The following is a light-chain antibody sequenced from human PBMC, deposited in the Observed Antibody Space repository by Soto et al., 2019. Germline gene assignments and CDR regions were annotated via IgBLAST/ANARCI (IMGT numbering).Light chain of an antibody. J-gene: IGKJ1*01. CDR2: WAS. CDR3: QPYYSSPPT. CDR1: QSVLYSSNNKNY. V-gene: IGKV4-1*01. Sequence: DIVMTQSPDSLAVSLGERATINCKSSQSVLYSSNNKNYLAWYQQKPGQPPKLLIYWASTRESGVPDRFSGRGSGTDFTLTISILQAEDVAVYYCQPYYSSPPTFGQGTKVEIK.